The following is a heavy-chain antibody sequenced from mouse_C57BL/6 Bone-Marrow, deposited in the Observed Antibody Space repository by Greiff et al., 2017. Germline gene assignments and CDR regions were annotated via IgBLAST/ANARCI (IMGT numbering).Heavy chain of an antibody. J-gene: IGHJ3*01. CDR2: IYPGDGDT. D-gene: IGHD2-5*01. CDR1: GYAFSSSW. V-gene: IGHV1-82*01. Sequence: QVQLQQSGPELVKPGASVKISCKASGYAFSSSWMNWVKQRPGTGLEWIGRIYPGDGDTNYNGKFKGKATLTADKSSSTAYMQLSSLTSEDAAVYFCARRAYSNSFAYWGQGTLVTVSA. CDR3: ARRAYSNSFAY.